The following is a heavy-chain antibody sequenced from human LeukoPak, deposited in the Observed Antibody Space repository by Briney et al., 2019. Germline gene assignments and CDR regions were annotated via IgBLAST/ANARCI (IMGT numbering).Heavy chain of an antibody. V-gene: IGHV3-9*01. J-gene: IGHJ4*02. CDR1: GFTFDDYA. CDR3: AKDIGSGYSSSWYMFDY. Sequence: SLRLSCAASGFTFDDYAMHWVRQAPGKGLKWVSGISWNSGSIGYADSVKGRFTISRDNAKNSLYLQMNSLRAEDTALYYCAKDIGSGYSSSWYMFDYWGPGTLVTVSS. CDR2: ISWNSGSI. D-gene: IGHD6-13*01.